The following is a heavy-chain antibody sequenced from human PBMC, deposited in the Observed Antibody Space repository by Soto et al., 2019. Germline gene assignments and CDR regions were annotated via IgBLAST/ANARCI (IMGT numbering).Heavy chain of an antibody. CDR3: ARAGRGYCSGGSCYSGLHGMDV. V-gene: IGHV4-59*12. J-gene: IGHJ6*02. CDR1: GGSISSYY. Sequence: SETLSLTCTVSGGSISSYYWSWIRQPPGKGLEWIGYMYNTGSTIYNPSLKSRVTISVDKSKNQFSLKLSSVTAADTAVYCCARAGRGYCSGGSCYSGLHGMDVWGQGTTVTVSS. CDR2: MYNTGST. D-gene: IGHD2-15*01.